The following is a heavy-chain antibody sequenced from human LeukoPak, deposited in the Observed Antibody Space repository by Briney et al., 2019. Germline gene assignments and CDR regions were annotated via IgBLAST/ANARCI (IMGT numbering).Heavy chain of an antibody. CDR2: IYYSGST. Sequence: SETLSLTCTVSGGSISSGSYYWSWIRQPAGRGLEWIGYIYYSGSTNYNPSLKSRVTISVDTSKNQFSLKLSSVTAADTAVYYCARVGGNRYYFDYWGQGTLVTVSS. J-gene: IGHJ4*02. V-gene: IGHV4-61*10. CDR3: ARVGGNRYYFDY. D-gene: IGHD4-23*01. CDR1: GGSISSGSYY.